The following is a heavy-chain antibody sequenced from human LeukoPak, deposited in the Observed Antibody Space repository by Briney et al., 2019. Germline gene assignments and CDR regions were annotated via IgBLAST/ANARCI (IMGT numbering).Heavy chain of an antibody. J-gene: IGHJ4*02. CDR3: ARLTIFGVVVYYFDY. CDR2: ISAYNGNT. Sequence: GASVKVSCKASGYTFTSYGISWVRQAPGQGLEWMGWISAYNGNTNYAQKLQGRVTMTTDTSTSTAYMELRSLRSDDTAVYYCARLTIFGVVVYYFDYWGQGTLVTVSS. D-gene: IGHD3-3*01. CDR1: GYTFTSYG. V-gene: IGHV1-18*01.